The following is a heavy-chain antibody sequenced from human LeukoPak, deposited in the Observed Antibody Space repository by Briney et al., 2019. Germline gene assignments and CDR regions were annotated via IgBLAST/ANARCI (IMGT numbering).Heavy chain of an antibody. CDR2: IGPGGGYT. CDR1: GFTFSSYV. Sequence: PGGSLRLSCAASGFTFSSYVMSWVRQAPGKGLEWVSVIGPGGGYTVYAASVKGRFTISRDDSKNTLYLQLNSLRADDTAVYYCARRNNYCGDYWGQGTLVTVSS. D-gene: IGHD4-11*01. CDR3: ARRNNYCGDY. J-gene: IGHJ4*02. V-gene: IGHV3-23*01.